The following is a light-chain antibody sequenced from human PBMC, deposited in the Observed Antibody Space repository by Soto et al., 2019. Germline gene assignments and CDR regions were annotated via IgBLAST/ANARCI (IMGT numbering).Light chain of an antibody. J-gene: IGKJ1*01. CDR1: QSLLQSNGYNY. V-gene: IGKV2-28*01. CDR2: FGS. Sequence: DLVMTQSPLSLPVTPGEPASISCSSSQSLLQSNGYNYLDWYLQKPGQSPQLLIFFGSYRASGVPDRFSGSGSGTYFTLKIRSVAAEDVGIYYCMQYQQTPPTFGQGTRVEIK. CDR3: MQYQQTPPT.